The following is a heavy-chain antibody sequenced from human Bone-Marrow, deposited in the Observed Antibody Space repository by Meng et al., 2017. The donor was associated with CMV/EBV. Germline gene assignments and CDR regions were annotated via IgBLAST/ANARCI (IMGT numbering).Heavy chain of an antibody. Sequence: SLKISCAASGFTFDDYAMHWVRQAPGKGLEWVSGISWNSGSIGYADSVKGRFTISRDNAKNSLYLQMNSLRAEDMALYYCAKDMGTAMALGTDVWGQGTTVTVSS. CDR2: ISWNSGSI. V-gene: IGHV3-9*03. D-gene: IGHD5-18*01. CDR1: GFTFDDYA. CDR3: AKDMGTAMALGTDV. J-gene: IGHJ6*02.